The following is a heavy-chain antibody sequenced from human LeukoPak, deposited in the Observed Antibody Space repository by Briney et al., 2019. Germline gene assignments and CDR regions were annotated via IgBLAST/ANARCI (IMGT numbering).Heavy chain of an antibody. CDR2: INHSEST. J-gene: IGHJ5*02. CDR3: ARGLRSVISSGYWFDP. V-gene: IGHV4-34*01. D-gene: IGHD2-15*01. Sequence: SGTLSLTCAVSGGSFSGYYWSWIRQPPGKGLEWIGEINHSESTNYNPSLKSRVSISVDTSKNRLSLKLTSVAAADTAVYYCARGLRSVISSGYWFDPWGQGSLVTVSS. CDR1: GGSFSGYY.